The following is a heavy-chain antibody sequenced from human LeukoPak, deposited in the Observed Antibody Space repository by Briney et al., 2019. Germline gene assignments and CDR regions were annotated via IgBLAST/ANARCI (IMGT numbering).Heavy chain of an antibody. Sequence: GGSLRLSCAASGFTFSSYYMSWVRQAPGKGLEWVSSISSDGDYRYYADSLRGRFTISRDNAENSLFLQMNSLRTGDTAVYYCAREISSGWYLVDYWGQGTLVTVSS. CDR2: ISSDGDYR. J-gene: IGHJ4*02. CDR1: GFTFSSYY. D-gene: IGHD6-19*01. V-gene: IGHV3-21*01. CDR3: AREISSGWYLVDY.